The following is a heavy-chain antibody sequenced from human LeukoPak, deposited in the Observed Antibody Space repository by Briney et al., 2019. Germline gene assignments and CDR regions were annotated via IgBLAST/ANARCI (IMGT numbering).Heavy chain of an antibody. Sequence: SVKVSCKASGGTFSSYAISWVRQAPGQGLEWMGGIIPIFGTANYAQKFQGRVTITADESTSTAYMELSGLRSEDTAVYYCARLDIAVAGTPGSYWGQGTLVTVSS. CDR3: ARLDIAVAGTPGSY. J-gene: IGHJ4*02. CDR2: IIPIFGTA. CDR1: GGTFSSYA. V-gene: IGHV1-69*01. D-gene: IGHD6-19*01.